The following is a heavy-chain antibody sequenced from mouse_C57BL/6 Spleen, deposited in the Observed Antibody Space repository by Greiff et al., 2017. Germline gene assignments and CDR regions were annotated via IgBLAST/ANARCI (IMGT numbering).Heavy chain of an antibody. CDR2: ISSGGDYI. CDR1: GFTFSSYA. J-gene: IGHJ2*01. CDR3: TRDGDDGYPGYYFDY. Sequence: EVKLMESGEGLVKPGGSLKLSCAASGFTFSSYAMSWVRQTPEKRLEWVAYISSGGDYIYYADTVKGRFTISRDNARNTLYLQMSSLKSEDTAMYYCTRDGDDGYPGYYFDYWGQGTTLTVSS. V-gene: IGHV5-9-1*02. D-gene: IGHD2-3*01.